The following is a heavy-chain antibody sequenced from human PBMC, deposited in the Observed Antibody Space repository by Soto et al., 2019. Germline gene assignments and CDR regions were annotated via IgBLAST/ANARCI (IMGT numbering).Heavy chain of an antibody. CDR3: ARVRRDYGDYVCDY. CDR2: SIHIFGTA. D-gene: IGHD4-17*01. Sequence: QVQLVQSGAEVKKPGSSVKVSCKASGGTFSSYAISWVRQATGQGREWMGGSIHIFGTANYAQKFQGRVTITADKSTSTAYMELSSLRSEDTAVYYCARVRRDYGDYVCDYWGQGTLVTVSS. CDR1: GGTFSSYA. J-gene: IGHJ4*02. V-gene: IGHV1-69*06.